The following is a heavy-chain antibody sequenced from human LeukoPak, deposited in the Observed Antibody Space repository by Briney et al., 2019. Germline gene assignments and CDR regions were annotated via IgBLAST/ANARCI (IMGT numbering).Heavy chain of an antibody. D-gene: IGHD6-6*01. V-gene: IGHV1-18*01. CDR1: VYTFISYG. CDR3: ARGPRALYSSSSLDS. Sequence: AAVKVSCKASVYTFISYGISWVRQAPGQGLEWMGWISGYNGNTNYAQNLQGRVTMTTDTSTSTAYMELRSLRSDDTAVYYCARGPRALYSSSSLDSWSQGTLVTVSS. CDR2: ISGYNGNT. J-gene: IGHJ4*02.